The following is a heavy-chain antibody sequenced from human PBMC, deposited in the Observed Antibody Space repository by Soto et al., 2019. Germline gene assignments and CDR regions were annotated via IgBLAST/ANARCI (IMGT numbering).Heavy chain of an antibody. CDR3: AREPREAAAGRRAYFDY. V-gene: IGHV4-34*01. Sequence: PSETLSLTCAVYGGSISGYYWSWIRQPPGQGLERIGEINHSGSTNYDPSLKSRVTISVDTSKNQFSLKLSSVTAADTAVYYCAREPREAAAGRRAYFDYWGQGTLVTVS. J-gene: IGHJ4*02. CDR2: INHSGST. CDR1: GGSISGYY. D-gene: IGHD6-13*01.